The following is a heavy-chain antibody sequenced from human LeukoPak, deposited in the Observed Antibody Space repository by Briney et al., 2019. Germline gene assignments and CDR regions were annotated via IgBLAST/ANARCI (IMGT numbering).Heavy chain of an antibody. CDR2: INPSGGST. D-gene: IGHD6-13*01. V-gene: IGHV1-46*01. Sequence: ASVKVSCKASGYTFTGYYMHWVRQAPGQGLEWMGIINPSGGSTSYAQKFQGRVTMTRDMSTSTVYMELSSLRSEDTAVYYCARLVPDSSSWYGTNYYYMDVWGKGTTVTVSS. CDR1: GYTFTGYY. CDR3: ARLVPDSSSWYGTNYYYMDV. J-gene: IGHJ6*03.